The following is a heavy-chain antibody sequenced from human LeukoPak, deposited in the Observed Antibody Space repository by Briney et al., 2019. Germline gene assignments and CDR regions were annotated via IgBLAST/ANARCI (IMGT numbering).Heavy chain of an antibody. Sequence: PSETLSLTCTVSGGSISSYYWSWIRPPPGKGLEWIGYIYYSGSTNYNPSLKSRVTISVDTSKNQFSLKLSSVTAADTAVYYCARHFYGAFDIWGQGTMVTVSS. V-gene: IGHV4-59*08. CDR2: IYYSGST. D-gene: IGHD3-16*01. CDR1: GGSISSYY. CDR3: ARHFYGAFDI. J-gene: IGHJ3*02.